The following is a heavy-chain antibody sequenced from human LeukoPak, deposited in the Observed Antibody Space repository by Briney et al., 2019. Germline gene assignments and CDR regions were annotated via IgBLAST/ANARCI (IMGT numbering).Heavy chain of an antibody. D-gene: IGHD3-3*01. CDR2: ISSSGSTI. CDR3: ATDFVR. CDR1: GFTFSSFE. V-gene: IGHV3-48*03. Sequence: PGGPLRLSCAASGFTFSSFEMNWVRQAPGKGLEWVSKISSSGSTIYYADSVRGRFTVSRDNAKNLLYLQMNSLRAEDTAVYYCATDFVRWGQGTLVTVSS. J-gene: IGHJ4*02.